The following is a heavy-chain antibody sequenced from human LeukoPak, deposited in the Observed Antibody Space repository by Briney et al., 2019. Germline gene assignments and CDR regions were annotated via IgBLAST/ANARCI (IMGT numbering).Heavy chain of an antibody. V-gene: IGHV3-7*01. CDR3: TRDALYGDPSYYYMDV. Sequence: GGSLRLSCAASGFTFNGFWMSWVRQAPGKGLEWVANIKQDGSDIYYLGSVRGRFTISKDNAMNSLYLQMNSLRAEDTAVYYCTRDALYGDPSYYYMDVWGKGTTVTVSS. J-gene: IGHJ6*03. CDR1: GFTFNGFW. CDR2: IKQDGSDI. D-gene: IGHD4-17*01.